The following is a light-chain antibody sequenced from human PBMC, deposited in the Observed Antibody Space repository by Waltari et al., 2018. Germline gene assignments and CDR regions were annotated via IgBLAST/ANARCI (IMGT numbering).Light chain of an antibody. J-gene: IGLJ3*02. CDR1: SSNLGSHT. CDR3: AAWDDGLSGRSWV. CDR2: SNY. Sequence: QSVLTQPPSASGTPGPRVTISCSGSSSNLGSHTVNWYHQLPGTAPKLLIYSNYQRPSGVPDRFSGSRSGTSASLAISGLQSEDEADYYCAAWDDGLSGRSWVFGGGTKLTVL. V-gene: IGLV1-44*01.